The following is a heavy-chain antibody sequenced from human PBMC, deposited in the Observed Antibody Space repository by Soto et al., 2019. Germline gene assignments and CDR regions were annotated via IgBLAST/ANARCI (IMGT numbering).Heavy chain of an antibody. Sequence: GGSLRLSCAASGFPFSSYGMHWVRQAPSKGLEWVAVISYDGSNKYYADSVKGRFTISRDNSKNTLYLQMNSLRAEDTAVYYCAKDLYSNHYLAPSAFDYWGQGTLVTVSS. D-gene: IGHD4-4*01. CDR2: ISYDGSNK. J-gene: IGHJ4*02. CDR3: AKDLYSNHYLAPSAFDY. V-gene: IGHV3-30*18. CDR1: GFPFSSYG.